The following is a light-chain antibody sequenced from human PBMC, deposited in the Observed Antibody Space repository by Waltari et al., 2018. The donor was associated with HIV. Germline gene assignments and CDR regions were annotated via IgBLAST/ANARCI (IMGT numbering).Light chain of an antibody. V-gene: IGKV1-5*03. Sequence: QMTQSPSTLSAFVGDRVTIPCLASQNIKDYLAWYQQKPGKAPKLLIYKASTLQSGVPSRFSGSGSGTDFTLTISSLQPDDFATYYCQHNDGWPWTFGQGTKAE. CDR1: QNIKDY. CDR3: QHNDGWPWT. CDR2: KAS. J-gene: IGKJ1*01.